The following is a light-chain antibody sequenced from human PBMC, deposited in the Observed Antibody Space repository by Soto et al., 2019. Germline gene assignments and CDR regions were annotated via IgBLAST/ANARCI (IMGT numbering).Light chain of an antibody. CDR1: QSVSTRS. Sequence: EIVLTQSPGTLSLSPGERATLSCRASQSVSTRSLAWYQQKPGQAPRLLISGASSRAADIPDRFSGSGSGTDFTLTISRLEPEDFAVYYCQQYDSSWTFGQGTKVDIK. J-gene: IGKJ1*01. CDR2: GAS. CDR3: QQYDSSWT. V-gene: IGKV3-20*01.